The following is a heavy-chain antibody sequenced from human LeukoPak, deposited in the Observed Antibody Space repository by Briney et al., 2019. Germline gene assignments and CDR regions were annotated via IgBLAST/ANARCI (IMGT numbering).Heavy chain of an antibody. J-gene: IGHJ4*02. CDR3: AKDDGWLQPSYYFDY. CDR1: GFTFSSYG. V-gene: IGHV3-23*01. Sequence: GGSLRLSCAASGFTFSSYGMSWVRQAPGKGLEWVSAISGSGGSTYYADSVKGRFTISRDNAKNSLYLQMNSLRAEDTAVYYCAKDDGWLQPSYYFDYWGQGTLVTVSS. D-gene: IGHD5-24*01. CDR2: ISGSGGST.